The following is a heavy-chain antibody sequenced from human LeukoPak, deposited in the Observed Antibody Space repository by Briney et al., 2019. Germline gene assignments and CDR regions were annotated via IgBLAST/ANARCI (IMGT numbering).Heavy chain of an antibody. CDR2: IYPGDSDT. CDR1: GYSFTSYW. V-gene: IGHV5-51*01. D-gene: IGHD6-25*01. Sequence: GESLKISCKGSGYSFTSYWIGWVRQMPGKGLEWMGFIYPGDSDTRYSPSFQGQVTISADKSISTAYLQWSSLKDSDTAMYYCATARDAMTFDYWGQGTLVTVSS. CDR3: ATARDAMTFDY. J-gene: IGHJ4*02.